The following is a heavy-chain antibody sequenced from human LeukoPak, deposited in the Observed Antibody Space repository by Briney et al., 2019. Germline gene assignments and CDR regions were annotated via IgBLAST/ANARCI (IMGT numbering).Heavy chain of an antibody. CDR3: ARDQSYGSGSYYNPYYYGKDV. D-gene: IGHD3-10*01. J-gene: IGHJ6*02. V-gene: IGHV3-30-3*01. Sequence: PGGSLRLSCAASGFTFSSYAMHWVRQAPGKGLEWVAVISYDGSNKYYADSVKGRFTISRDNSKNTLYLQMNSLRAEDTAVYYCARDQSYGSGSYYNPYYYGKDVWGQGTTVTVSS. CDR2: ISYDGSNK. CDR1: GFTFSSYA.